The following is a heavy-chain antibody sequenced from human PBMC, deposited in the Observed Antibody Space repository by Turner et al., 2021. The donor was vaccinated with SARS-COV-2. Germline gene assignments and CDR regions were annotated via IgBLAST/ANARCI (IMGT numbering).Heavy chain of an antibody. Sequence: QLQLQESGPGLVKPSETLSLTCTVSGGSISSSRYYWGWIRQPPGKGLEWIGYIYYSGSTYYNPSLKSRVTISVDTSKNQFSLKLSSVTAADTAVYYCARTKGYCSSTSCYLDYWGQGTLVTVSS. D-gene: IGHD2-2*01. CDR2: IYYSGST. CDR3: ARTKGYCSSTSCYLDY. CDR1: GGSISSSRYY. V-gene: IGHV4-39*07. J-gene: IGHJ4*02.